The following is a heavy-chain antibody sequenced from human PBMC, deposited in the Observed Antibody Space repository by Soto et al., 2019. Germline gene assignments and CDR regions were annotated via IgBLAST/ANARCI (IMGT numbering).Heavy chain of an antibody. V-gene: IGHV3-48*01. Sequence: EAQVVESGGGLVQPGGSLRLSCAVSGFTVTTYSMNWFRQAPGKGLQWVSYFGSSGTNTKYADSVKDRFIVSRDTAKKLPSLQMINLRVDDTAMYYCTIARGTGTTYPNWFDPWGPGTLVTVSS. CDR2: FGSSGTNT. D-gene: IGHD1-1*01. CDR1: GFTVTTYS. J-gene: IGHJ5*02. CDR3: TIARGTGTTYPNWFDP.